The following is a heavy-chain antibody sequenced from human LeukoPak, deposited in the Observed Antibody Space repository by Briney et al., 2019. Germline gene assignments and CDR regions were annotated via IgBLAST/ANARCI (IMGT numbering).Heavy chain of an antibody. V-gene: IGHV3-74*01. CDR3: TRDRDGYFDL. J-gene: IGHJ2*01. Sequence: PGGSLTLSCAAPGFTFSSYWMHWVRHVPGKGRVWVSFSDIDGSNTRHADSVKGRFTISRDNAKDTLYLQMNSLRAEDTAVYYCTRDRDGYFDLWVRGTLVSVCS. CDR1: GFTFSSYW. CDR2: SDIDGSNT.